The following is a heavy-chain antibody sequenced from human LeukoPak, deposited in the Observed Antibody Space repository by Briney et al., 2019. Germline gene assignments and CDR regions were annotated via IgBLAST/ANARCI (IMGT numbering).Heavy chain of an antibody. D-gene: IGHD1-14*01. V-gene: IGHV3-7*03. CDR3: ARDVLAAGATGTFDI. CDR2: IKQDGSEK. J-gene: IGHJ3*02. CDR1: TFTFSNYW. Sequence: GGSLRLSCAASTFTFSNYWMSWVRQAPGKGLEWVANIKQDGSEKYYVDSVKGRFTISRDNAKTSLYLQMDSLRAEDTAVYYCARDVLAAGATGTFDIWGQGTMVTVSS.